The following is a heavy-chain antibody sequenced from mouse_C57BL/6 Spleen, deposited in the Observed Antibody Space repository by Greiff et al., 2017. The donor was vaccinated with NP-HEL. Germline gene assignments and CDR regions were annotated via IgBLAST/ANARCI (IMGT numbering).Heavy chain of an antibody. CDR3: ARDDSSGYASFDY. J-gene: IGHJ2*01. CDR2: IYPGSGNT. CDR1: GYTFTDYY. D-gene: IGHD3-2*02. Sequence: QVQLQQSGAELVRPGASVKLSCKASGYTFTDYYINWVKQRPGQGLEWIARIYPGSGNTYYNEKFKGKATLTAEKSSSTAYMQLSSLTSEDSAVYFCARDDSSGYASFDYWGQGTTLTVSS. V-gene: IGHV1-76*01.